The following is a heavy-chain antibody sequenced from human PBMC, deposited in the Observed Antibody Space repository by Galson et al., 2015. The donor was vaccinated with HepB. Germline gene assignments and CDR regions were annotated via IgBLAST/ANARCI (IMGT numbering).Heavy chain of an antibody. CDR2: IYYSGST. CDR3: ARRESSIAARSDY. CDR1: GGSISSSSYY. D-gene: IGHD6-6*01. V-gene: IGHV4-39*01. Sequence: SETLSLTCTVSGGSISSSSYYWGWIRQPPGTGLEWIGSIYYSGSTYYNPSLKSRVTISVDTPKSQFSLKLSSVTAADTAVYYCARRESSIAARSDYWGQGTLVTVSS. J-gene: IGHJ4*02.